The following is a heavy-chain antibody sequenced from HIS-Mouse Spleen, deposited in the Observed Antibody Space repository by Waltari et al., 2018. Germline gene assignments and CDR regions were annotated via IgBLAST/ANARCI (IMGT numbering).Heavy chain of an antibody. CDR2: IYYSGST. CDR1: GGSISSSSYS. CDR3: AREIPYSSSWYDWYFDL. V-gene: IGHV4-39*07. J-gene: IGHJ2*01. D-gene: IGHD6-13*01. Sequence: QLQLQESGPGLVKPSATLSLTCTVSGGSISSSSYSWGWIRQPPGKGLEWFGSIYYSGSTYYNPSLKSRVTISVDTSKNQFSLKLSSVTAADTAVYYCAREIPYSSSWYDWYFDLWGRGTLVTVSS.